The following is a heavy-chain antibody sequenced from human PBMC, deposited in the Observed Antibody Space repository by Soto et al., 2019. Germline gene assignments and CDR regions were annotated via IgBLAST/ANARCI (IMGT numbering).Heavy chain of an antibody. CDR2: ITSSGGNT. CDR1: GFTFRSYA. V-gene: IGHV3-23*01. D-gene: IGHD6-13*01. Sequence: LLESGGGLVQPGGSLRLSCATSGFTFRSYAMSWVRQAPGKGLEWVSTITSSGGNTFYAGSVKGRFTISRDNSKSTLSLQIISLKAEDTAIYYCAKGNGAAGGRGAYFHSWGQGTLVTVSS. J-gene: IGHJ4*02. CDR3: AKGNGAAGGRGAYFHS.